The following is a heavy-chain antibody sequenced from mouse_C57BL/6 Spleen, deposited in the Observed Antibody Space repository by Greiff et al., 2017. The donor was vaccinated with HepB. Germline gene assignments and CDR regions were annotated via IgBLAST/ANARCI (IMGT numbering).Heavy chain of an antibody. CDR2: FYPGSGSI. CDR1: GYTFTEYT. D-gene: IGHD2-5*01. Sequence: VKLMESGAELVKPGASVKLSCKASGYTFTEYTIHWVKQRSGQGLEWIGWFYPGSGSIKYNEKFKDKATLTADKSSSTVYMELSRLTSEDSAVYFCARHEGRRSNIYAMDYWGQGTSVTVSS. V-gene: IGHV1-62-2*01. J-gene: IGHJ4*01. CDR3: ARHEGRRSNIYAMDY.